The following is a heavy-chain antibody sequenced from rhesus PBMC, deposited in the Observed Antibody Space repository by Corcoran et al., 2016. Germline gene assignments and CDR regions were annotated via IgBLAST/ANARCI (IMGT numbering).Heavy chain of an antibody. V-gene: IGHV4-122*02. J-gene: IGHJ4*01. Sequence: QLQLQESGPGLVKPSETLSLTCAVSGDSISSGYGWSWIRQSPGKGLEWIGYISYSGTTSYNPSLKSRVTISRDTSKNQVSLKLSSVTAADTAVYYCARDGAYGSADYWGQGVLVTVSS. CDR1: GDSISSGYG. D-gene: IGHD4-29*01. CDR2: ISYSGTT. CDR3: ARDGAYGSADY.